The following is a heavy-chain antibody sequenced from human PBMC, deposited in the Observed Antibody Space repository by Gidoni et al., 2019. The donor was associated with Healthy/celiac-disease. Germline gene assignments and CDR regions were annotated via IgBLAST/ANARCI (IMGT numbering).Heavy chain of an antibody. CDR2: ISGSGGST. D-gene: IGHD2-2*02. V-gene: IGHV3-23*01. J-gene: IGHJ4*02. CDR1: GFTFSSYA. CDR3: AKGGDIVVVPAAILGSWDY. Sequence: EVQLLESGGGLVQPGGSLRLSCAASGFTFSSYAMRWVRQAPGKGLEWVSAISGSGGSTYYADSVKGRFTISRDNSKNTLYLQMNSLRAEDTAVYYCAKGGDIVVVPAAILGSWDYWGQGTLVTVSS.